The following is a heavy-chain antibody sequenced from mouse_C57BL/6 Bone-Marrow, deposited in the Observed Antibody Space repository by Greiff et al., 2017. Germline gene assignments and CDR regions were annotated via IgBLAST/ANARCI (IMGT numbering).Heavy chain of an antibody. CDR3: AAGNYGGYFDV. V-gene: IGHV5-15*01. J-gene: IGHJ1*03. CDR1: GFTFSDYG. CDR2: ISNLAYSI. D-gene: IGHD2-4*01. Sequence: EVQLVESGGGLVQPGGSLKLSCAASGFTFSDYGMAWVRQAPRKGPEWVAFISNLAYSIYYADTVTGRFTISRENAKNTLYLEMSSLRSEDTAMYYCAAGNYGGYFDVWGTGTTVTVSS.